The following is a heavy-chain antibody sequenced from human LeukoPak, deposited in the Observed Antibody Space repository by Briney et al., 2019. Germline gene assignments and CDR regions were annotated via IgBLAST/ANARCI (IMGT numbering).Heavy chain of an antibody. CDR1: GFTFSTYA. Sequence: GGSLRLSCAASGFTFSTYAMSWVRQAPGKGLEWVSGINSSGGSTYYADSVKGRFTVSRDNSENTLYLQMNFLRAEDTAVYYCAKDQLFFRSKSFVRRRTSGDPDNAFDIWGQGTMVIVSS. V-gene: IGHV3-23*01. CDR2: INSSGGST. CDR3: AKDQLFFRSKSFVRRRTSGDPDNAFDI. J-gene: IGHJ3*02. D-gene: IGHD2-2*01.